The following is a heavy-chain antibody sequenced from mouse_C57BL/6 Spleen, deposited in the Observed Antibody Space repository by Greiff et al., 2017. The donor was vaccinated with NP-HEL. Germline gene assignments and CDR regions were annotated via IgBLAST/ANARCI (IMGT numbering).Heavy chain of an antibody. V-gene: IGHV3-6*01. Sequence: VQLQQSGPGLVKPSQSLSLTCSVTGYSITSGYYWNWIRQFPGNKLEWMGYISYDGSNNYNPSLKNRISITRDTSKNQFFLKLNSVTTEDTATYYCARPAQGTGAMDYWGQGTSVTVSS. CDR1: GYSITSGYY. CDR3: ARPAQGTGAMDY. CDR2: ISYDGSN. J-gene: IGHJ4*01. D-gene: IGHD3-2*02.